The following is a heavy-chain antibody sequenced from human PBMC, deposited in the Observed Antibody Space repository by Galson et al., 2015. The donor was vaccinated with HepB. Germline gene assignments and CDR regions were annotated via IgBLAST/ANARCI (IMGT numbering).Heavy chain of an antibody. J-gene: IGHJ6*02. CDR3: ARGLNRYCSSTSCYIPYYYGMDV. D-gene: IGHD2-2*02. CDR1: GYTFTSYY. V-gene: IGHV1-46*01. CDR2: INPSGGST. Sequence: SVKVSCKASGYTFTSYYMHWVRQAPGQGLEWMGIINPSGGSTSYAQKFQGRVTMTRDTSTSTVYMELSSLRSEDTAVYYCARGLNRYCSSTSCYIPYYYGMDVWGQGTTVTVSS.